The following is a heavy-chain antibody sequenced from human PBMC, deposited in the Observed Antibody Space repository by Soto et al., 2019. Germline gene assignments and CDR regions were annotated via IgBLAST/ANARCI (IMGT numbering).Heavy chain of an antibody. J-gene: IGHJ6*02. D-gene: IGHD2-15*01. CDR3: ARDPYIVVVNSAPYGMDV. CDR2: IIPIFSTP. CDR1: GGTFSNSA. V-gene: IGHV1-69*13. Sequence: SVKVSCKASGGTFSNSAMSWVRQAPGQGLEWMGGIIPIFSTPNYAQKFQGRVTITGDESTSTAYMELRNLRSEDTAVYYCARDPYIVVVNSAPYGMDVWGQGTTVTVSS.